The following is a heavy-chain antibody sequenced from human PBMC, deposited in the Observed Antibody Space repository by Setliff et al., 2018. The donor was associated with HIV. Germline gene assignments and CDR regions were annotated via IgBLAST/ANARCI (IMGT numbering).Heavy chain of an antibody. Sequence: GGSLRLSCSASEFTNFWMAWVRQAPGKGLEWVANIDQHGSERYYTDSVRGRFTISRDNAKNSLYLQMNSLRGEDTAVYYCARGAWDSSGYYYWFDPWGQGTLVTVSS. D-gene: IGHD3-22*01. V-gene: IGHV3-7*03. J-gene: IGHJ5*02. CDR2: IDQHGSER. CDR3: ARGAWDSSGYYYWFDP. CDR1: EFTNFW.